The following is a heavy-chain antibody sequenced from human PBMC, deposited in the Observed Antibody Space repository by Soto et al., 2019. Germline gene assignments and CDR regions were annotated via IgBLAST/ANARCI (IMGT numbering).Heavy chain of an antibody. Sequence: QVQLQQWGAGLLKPLETLSLTCAVYGGSFSGYYWSWIRQPPGKGLEWIGEINHSGSTNYNPSLKSRVTISVDTSKNQFSLKLSSVTAADTAVYYCASSRVRGVIITGGQGTLVTVSS. CDR2: INHSGST. D-gene: IGHD3-10*01. CDR1: GGSFSGYY. J-gene: IGHJ4*02. V-gene: IGHV4-34*01. CDR3: ASSRVRGVIIT.